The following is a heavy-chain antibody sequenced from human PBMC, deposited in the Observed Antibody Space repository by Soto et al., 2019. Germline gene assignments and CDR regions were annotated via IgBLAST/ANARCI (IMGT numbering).Heavy chain of an antibody. J-gene: IGHJ3*02. CDR3: AKGVTIFGVVGNI. CDR2: ISASSGST. D-gene: IGHD3-3*01. CDR1: GFTFNSYA. V-gene: IGHV3-23*01. Sequence: EVQLLESGGGLVQPGGSLRLSCAASGFTFNSYAMNWVRQPPGKGLEWVSAISASSGSTYYADSVKGRFTISRDNSKNTLFLQMNSLRAEDTAIYYCAKGVTIFGVVGNIWGQGTMVTVSS.